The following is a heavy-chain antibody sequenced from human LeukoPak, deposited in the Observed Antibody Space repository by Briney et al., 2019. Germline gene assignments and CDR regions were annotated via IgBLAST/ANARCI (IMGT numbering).Heavy chain of an antibody. J-gene: IGHJ4*02. D-gene: IGHD3-10*01. CDR3: AKDYYGSGSYYYFDY. CDR1: GFTFSSYG. CDR2: ISYDGSNK. Sequence: PGGSLRLSCAASGFTFSSYGMHWVRQAPGKGLEWVAVISYDGSNKYYADSVKGRFTISRDNSKDTLYLQMNSLRAEDTAVYYCAKDYYGSGSYYYFDYWGQGTLVTVSS. V-gene: IGHV3-30*18.